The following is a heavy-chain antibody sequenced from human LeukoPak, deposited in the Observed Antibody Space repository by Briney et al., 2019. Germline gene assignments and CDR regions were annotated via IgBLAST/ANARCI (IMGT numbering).Heavy chain of an antibody. Sequence: GGSLRLSCAASGFTFSSYSMNWVRQAPGKGLEWDSSISSSSSYIYYADSVKGRFTISRDNAKNSLYLQMNSLRAEDTAVYYFASLVPAVMDPFDYCGQGNLVTVS. D-gene: IGHD2-2*01. CDR2: ISSSSSYI. V-gene: IGHV3-21*01. CDR3: ASLVPAVMDPFDY. J-gene: IGHJ4*02. CDR1: GFTFSSYS.